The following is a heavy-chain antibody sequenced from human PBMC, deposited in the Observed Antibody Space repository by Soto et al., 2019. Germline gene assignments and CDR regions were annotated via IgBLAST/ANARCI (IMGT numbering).Heavy chain of an antibody. D-gene: IGHD3-9*01. CDR2: ISDSGGST. V-gene: IGHV3-23*01. J-gene: IGHJ3*02. CDR1: GFTFSNYV. Sequence: EVQLLESGGGLVQPGGSLRLSCAASGFTFSNYVMSWVRQAPGTGLEWVSTISDSGGSTYYADSVKGRFTISRDNSKNTLYLQMNSLRAEDTAVYYCAKDHLRYFDWLLDTVQNDAFDIWGQGTMVTVSS. CDR3: AKDHLRYFDWLLDTVQNDAFDI.